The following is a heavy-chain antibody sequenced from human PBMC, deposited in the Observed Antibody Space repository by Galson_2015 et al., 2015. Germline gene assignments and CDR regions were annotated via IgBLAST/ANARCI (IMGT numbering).Heavy chain of an antibody. CDR1: GFTFTSDY. J-gene: IGHJ4*02. D-gene: IGHD1-26*01. V-gene: IGHV3-15*01. CDR2: IKSKGAGGAT. CDR3: VTDVPAVGAGEFDY. Sequence: SLRLSCAASGFTFTSDYMNWIRQAPGKGLEWVAQIKSKGAGGATDYAAPVRSRFTISRDDSTATIHMQMNRLQTEDTAMYYCVTDVPAVGAGEFDYCGQGNLVSVSS.